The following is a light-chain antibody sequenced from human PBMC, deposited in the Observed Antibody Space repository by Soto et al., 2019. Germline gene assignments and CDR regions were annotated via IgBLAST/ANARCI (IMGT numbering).Light chain of an antibody. V-gene: IGKV3-20*01. J-gene: IGKJ1*01. CDR3: HQYGSSPST. CDR2: GAS. Sequence: EIVLTQSPGILSLSSGERATLSCRASQSVSSSFLAWYQRKPGQAPRLLIYGASSRATGIPDRFSGSGSGTDFTLTISRLEPEDFAVYYCHQYGSSPSTFGQGTKVEIK. CDR1: QSVSSSF.